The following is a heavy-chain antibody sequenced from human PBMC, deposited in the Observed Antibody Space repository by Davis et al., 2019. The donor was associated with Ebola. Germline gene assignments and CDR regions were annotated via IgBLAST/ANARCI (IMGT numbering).Heavy chain of an antibody. CDR2: IDPTDSYT. Sequence: GESLKISCQGSGYSFTAYWINWVRQMPGKGLEWMGRIDPTDSYTNYSPSFQGHVTISTDKSISTAYLQWSSLEASDTAMYYCARMGKSYYDSLWDYWGQGTLVTVSS. D-gene: IGHD3-10*01. J-gene: IGHJ4*02. V-gene: IGHV5-10-1*01. CDR1: GYSFTAYW. CDR3: ARMGKSYYDSLWDY.